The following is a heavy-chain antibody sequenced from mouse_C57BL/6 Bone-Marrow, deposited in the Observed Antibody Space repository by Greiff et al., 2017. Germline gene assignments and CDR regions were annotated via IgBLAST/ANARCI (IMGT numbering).Heavy chain of an antibody. D-gene: IGHD1-1*01. CDR2: IDPSDSYT. CDR1: GYTFTSYW. J-gene: IGHJ2*01. V-gene: IGHV1-59*01. Sequence: QVQLQQPGAELVRPGTSVKLSCKASGYTFTSYWMHWVKQRPGHGLEWIGVIDPSDSYTNYNQKFKGKATLTVDTSSSTAYMQLSSLTSDDSAVDYCARRATVVATVDDWGQGTTLTVSS. CDR3: ARRATVVATVDD.